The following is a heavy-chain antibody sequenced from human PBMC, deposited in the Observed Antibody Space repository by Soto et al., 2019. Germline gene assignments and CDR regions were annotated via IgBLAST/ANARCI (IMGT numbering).Heavy chain of an antibody. CDR2: IYYSGST. D-gene: IGHD3-10*01. CDR3: ARAPRVRGVIFGFDY. J-gene: IGHJ4*02. Sequence: SETLSLTCTVSGGSISSGGYYWSWIRQHPGKGLEWIGYIYYSGSTYYNPSLKSRVTISVDTSKNQFSLKLSSVTAADTAVYYCARAPRVRGVIFGFDYWGQGTLVTVSS. CDR1: GGSISSGGYY. V-gene: IGHV4-31*03.